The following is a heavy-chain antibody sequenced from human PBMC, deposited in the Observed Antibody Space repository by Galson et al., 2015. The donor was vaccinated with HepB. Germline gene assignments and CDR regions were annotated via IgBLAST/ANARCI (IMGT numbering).Heavy chain of an antibody. CDR3: ASQQKGELGFDY. D-gene: IGHD1-26*01. J-gene: IGHJ4*02. Sequence: QSGAEMKKPGESLRISCKGSGYSFTSYWISWVRQMPGKGLEWMGRIDPSDSYTNYSPSFQGHVTISADKSISTAYLQWSSLKASDTAMYYCASQQKGELGFDYWGQGTLVTVSS. CDR1: GYSFTSYW. CDR2: IDPSDSYT. V-gene: IGHV5-10-1*01.